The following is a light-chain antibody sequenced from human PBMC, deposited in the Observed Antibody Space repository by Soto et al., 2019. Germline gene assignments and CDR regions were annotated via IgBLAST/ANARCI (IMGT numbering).Light chain of an antibody. J-gene: IGKJ5*01. CDR1: QSVSIN. CDR2: GAS. V-gene: IGKV3-15*01. Sequence: ETVMTQSPATLSVSPGESVTLSCRASQSVSINLAWYQQKPGQAPSLLIYGASTRAHGIPDRFSGSGSGTEFTLTISSLQSEDFAVYYCQQYNNWHPITFGQGTRLEIK. CDR3: QQYNNWHPIT.